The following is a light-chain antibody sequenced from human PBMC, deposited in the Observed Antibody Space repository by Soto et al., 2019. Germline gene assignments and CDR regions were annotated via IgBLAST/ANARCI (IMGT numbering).Light chain of an antibody. Sequence: VLTQSPCTLSLSPGERATLSCRASQSVSSSYLAWYQQKPGQAPRLLIYGASSRATGIPDRFSGSGSGTDFTLTISRLEPEDFAVYYCQQYGSSPLTCGQGTKV. CDR3: QQYGSSPLT. V-gene: IGKV3-20*01. CDR1: QSVSSSY. J-gene: IGKJ1*01. CDR2: GAS.